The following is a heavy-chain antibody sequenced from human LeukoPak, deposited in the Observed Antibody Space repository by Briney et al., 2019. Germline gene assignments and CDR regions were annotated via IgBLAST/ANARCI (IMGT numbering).Heavy chain of an antibody. CDR3: ARLVYSSGWYRLDY. CDR2: IYYSGST. V-gene: IGHV4-59*08. Sequence: SETLSLTCTVSGGSISSYYWSWIRQPPGKGLEWIGYIYYSGSTNYSPSLKSRVTISVDTSKNQFSLKLSSVTAADTAVYYCARLVYSSGWYRLDYWGQGTLVTVSS. D-gene: IGHD6-19*01. CDR1: GGSISSYY. J-gene: IGHJ4*02.